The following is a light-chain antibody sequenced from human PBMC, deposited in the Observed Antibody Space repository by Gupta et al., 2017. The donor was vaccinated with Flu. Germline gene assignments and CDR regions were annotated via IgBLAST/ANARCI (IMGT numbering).Light chain of an antibody. CDR2: GAS. J-gene: IGKJ1*01. V-gene: IGKV3-15*01. Sequence: PGERATRACRASQSVSSNLAWYQQKPGQAPRLLIYGASTRATGIPARFSGSGSGTEFTLTISSLQSEDFAVYYCQQYNNWGTFGQGTKVEIK. CDR3: QQYNNWGT. CDR1: QSVSSN.